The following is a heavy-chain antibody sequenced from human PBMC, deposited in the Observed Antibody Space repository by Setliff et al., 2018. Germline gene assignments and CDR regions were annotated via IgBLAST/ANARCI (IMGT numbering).Heavy chain of an antibody. CDR3: ASAGHSGSWFPFDAFHI. CDR1: GFTFSTHS. V-gene: IGHV3-21*01. Sequence: GESLKISCAASGFTFSTHSMNWVRQAPGKELEWVSSISRSSTYIYYADSMKGRFTISRDNAKNSLYLQMNSLRTEDTAVYYCASAGHSGSWFPFDAFHIWGQGTMVTVSS. D-gene: IGHD6-13*01. CDR2: ISRSSTYI. J-gene: IGHJ3*02.